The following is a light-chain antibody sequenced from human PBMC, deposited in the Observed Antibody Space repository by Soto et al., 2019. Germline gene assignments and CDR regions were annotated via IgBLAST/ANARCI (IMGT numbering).Light chain of an antibody. CDR3: SSYTSRSTHVV. V-gene: IGLV2-14*03. CDR2: DDT. J-gene: IGLJ2*01. CDR1: SCNVGGYNY. Sequence: QSALTQPASASGSPGQSVTISCTGSSCNVGGYNYVSCYQHHPGKAHKLMIYDDTHRSSGVSNRFSGTKSGNAAPLTISGRPAEEEGDYYSSSYTSRSTHVVFGGGTQLTVL.